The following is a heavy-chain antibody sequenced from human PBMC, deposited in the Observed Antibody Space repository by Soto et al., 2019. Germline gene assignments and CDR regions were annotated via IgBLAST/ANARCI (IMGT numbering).Heavy chain of an antibody. Sequence: DVQLLESGGGLVQPEGSLRLSCAASGFTFSSYAMGWVRQGPGKGLEWVAVVSIGGSTHYADSVRGRFTISRDNSKNTLSLQKNSLTAEDTAVYFCAKRRGAGGHFDYWGQGALVTLSS. CDR2: VSIGGST. J-gene: IGHJ4*02. D-gene: IGHD2-15*01. CDR3: AKRRGAGGHFDY. CDR1: GFTFSSYA. V-gene: IGHV3-23*01.